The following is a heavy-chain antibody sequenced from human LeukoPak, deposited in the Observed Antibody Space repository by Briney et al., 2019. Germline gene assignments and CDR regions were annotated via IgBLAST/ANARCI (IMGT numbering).Heavy chain of an antibody. Sequence: ASVKVSCKASGGTFSSYAISWVRQATGQGLEWMGWMNPNSGNTGYAQKFQGRVTMTRNTSISTAYMELSSLRSEDTAVYYCARGGPLLWFGELLRDPWGQGTLVTVSS. CDR2: MNPNSGNT. CDR3: ARGGPLLWFGELLRDP. CDR1: GGTFSSYA. V-gene: IGHV1-8*02. D-gene: IGHD3-10*01. J-gene: IGHJ5*02.